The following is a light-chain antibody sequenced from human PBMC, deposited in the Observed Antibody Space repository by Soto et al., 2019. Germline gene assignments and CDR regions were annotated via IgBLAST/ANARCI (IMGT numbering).Light chain of an antibody. CDR3: QQGHNWPLT. Sequence: EIVMTQSPATLSLSPGERAAHSCRASQSINSELAWYQQKPGQPPRLLIYGASTRATGVPARFTGSESGSEFTLTISGLQSEDFAVYYCQQGHNWPLTFGQGTRLEI. CDR1: QSINSE. V-gene: IGKV3-15*01. CDR2: GAS. J-gene: IGKJ2*01.